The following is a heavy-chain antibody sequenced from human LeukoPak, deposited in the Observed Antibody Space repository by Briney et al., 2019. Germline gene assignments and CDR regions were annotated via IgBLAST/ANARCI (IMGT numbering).Heavy chain of an antibody. CDR2: IYYSGNT. Sequence: SETLSLTCTVSGVSISSSNSYWGWIRQPPGKGLEWIGSIYYSGNTYYNPSLKSRVTISVDTSKNQFSLKLSSVTAADTAVYHCARVMTTVTNGFDYWGQGTLVTVSS. D-gene: IGHD4-17*01. CDR1: GVSISSSNSY. CDR3: ARVMTTVTNGFDY. J-gene: IGHJ4*02. V-gene: IGHV4-39*07.